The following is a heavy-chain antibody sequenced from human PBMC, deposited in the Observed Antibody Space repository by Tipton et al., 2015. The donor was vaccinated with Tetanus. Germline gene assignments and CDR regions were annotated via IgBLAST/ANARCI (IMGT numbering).Heavy chain of an antibody. CDR2: IYYSGST. CDR1: GGSISSYY. J-gene: IGHJ6*02. V-gene: IGHV4-59*01. Sequence: LRLSCTVSGGSISSYYWSWIRQPPGKGLEWIGYIYYSGSTNYNPSLKSRVTISVDTSKNQFSLKLSSVAAADTAVYYCARGGLLWFGDLTDTTHCYYYGMDVWGQGTTVTVSS. D-gene: IGHD3-10*01. CDR3: ARGGLLWFGDLTDTTHCYYYGMDV.